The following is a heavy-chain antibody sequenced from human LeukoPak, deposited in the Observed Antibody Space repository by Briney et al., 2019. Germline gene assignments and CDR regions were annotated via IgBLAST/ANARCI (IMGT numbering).Heavy chain of an antibody. CDR3: ATDPSKIIVGATRPAFDI. V-gene: IGHV1-24*01. CDR1: GYTLTELS. D-gene: IGHD1-26*01. Sequence: ASVKVSCKVSGYTLTELSMHWVRQAPGEGLEWMGGFDPEDGETIYAQKFQGRVTMTKDTSTDTAYMELSSLRSEDTAVYYCATDPSKIIVGATRPAFDIWGQGTMVTVSS. J-gene: IGHJ3*02. CDR2: FDPEDGET.